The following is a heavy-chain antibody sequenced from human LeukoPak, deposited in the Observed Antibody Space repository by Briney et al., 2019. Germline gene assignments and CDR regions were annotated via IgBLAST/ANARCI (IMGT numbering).Heavy chain of an antibody. CDR2: IRYDGSNI. CDR3: AHDVGIVPFDY. D-gene: IGHD1-26*01. Sequence: RPGGSLRLSCAASGFIFSTYGIHWVRQAPGKGLEWVAFIRYDGSNIYFADCVKGRFTISRDRSKNIVFLQMNSLRPEDTAVYYCAHDVGIVPFDYWGQGTLVTVSS. J-gene: IGHJ4*02. CDR1: GFIFSTYG. V-gene: IGHV3-30*02.